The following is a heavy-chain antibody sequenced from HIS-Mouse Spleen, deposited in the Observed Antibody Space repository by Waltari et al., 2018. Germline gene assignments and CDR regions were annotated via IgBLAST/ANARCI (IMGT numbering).Heavy chain of an antibody. CDR2: IDWDDDK. V-gene: IGHV2-70*15. CDR1: GFSLSTSGMC. Sequence: QVTLRESGPALVKPTQTLTLTCTFSGFSLSTSGMCVSWIRLPPGKALEWLARIDWDDDKYYSTSLKTRLTISKDTSKNQVVLTMTNMDPVDTATYYCARIQAGKLELPFDYWGQGTLVTVSS. J-gene: IGHJ4*02. D-gene: IGHD1-7*01. CDR3: ARIQAGKLELPFDY.